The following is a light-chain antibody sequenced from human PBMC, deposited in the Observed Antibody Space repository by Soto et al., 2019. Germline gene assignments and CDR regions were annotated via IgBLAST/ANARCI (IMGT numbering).Light chain of an antibody. V-gene: IGLV2-14*03. J-gene: IGLJ3*02. CDR3: TSYTTGTTWV. CDR2: DVS. Sequence: QSALTQPASVSGSPGQSITISCTGTRSDVGRYNYVSWHQQHPGKAPKLLIFDVSNRPSGVSDRFSGSKSGNTASLTISGLQAEDEADYYCTSYTTGTTWVFGGGTKLTVL. CDR1: RSDVGRYNY.